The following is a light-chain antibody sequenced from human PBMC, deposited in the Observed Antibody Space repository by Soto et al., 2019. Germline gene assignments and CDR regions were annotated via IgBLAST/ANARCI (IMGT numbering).Light chain of an antibody. J-gene: IGKJ4*01. V-gene: IGKV2-28*01. CDR1: QSLLHSNGYNY. CDR3: QQSFTTPLT. CDR2: LGS. Sequence: DIVMTQSPLSLPVTPGEPASISCRSSQSLLHSNGYNYLDWYLQKPGQSPQLLIYLGSNRASGVPSRFSGSGSGTDFNLTINSLQPEDFATYFCQQSFTTPLTFGGGTKVDI.